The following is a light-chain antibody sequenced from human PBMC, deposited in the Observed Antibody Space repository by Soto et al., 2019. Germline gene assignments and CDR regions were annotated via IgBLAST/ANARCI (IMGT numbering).Light chain of an antibody. V-gene: IGKV3-15*01. CDR1: QSISSN. J-gene: IGKJ4*01. CDR2: GAS. Sequence: EIVMTQSPATLSVSPGETATLSCRASQSISSNLAWYQHKPGQAPRLLIYGASARATGIPARSSGSGFGTEFTLTISSLESGDFAIYYCQQYNSWPLTFGGGTKVDIK. CDR3: QQYNSWPLT.